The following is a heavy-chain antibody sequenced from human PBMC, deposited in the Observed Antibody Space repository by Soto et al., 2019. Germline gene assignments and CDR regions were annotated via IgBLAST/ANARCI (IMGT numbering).Heavy chain of an antibody. CDR2: ISSSSGTI. V-gene: IGHV3-48*01. J-gene: IGHJ4*02. Sequence: GGSLRLSCAASGFTFSSYSMNLVRQAPGKGLEWVSYISSSSGTIWYAESVKGRFTISRDNAKNSLHLQMNSLRAEDTAVYYCARGWGCTGGTCYFDSWGQGMLVTVSS. CDR1: GFTFSSYS. D-gene: IGHD2-8*02. CDR3: ARGWGCTGGTCYFDS.